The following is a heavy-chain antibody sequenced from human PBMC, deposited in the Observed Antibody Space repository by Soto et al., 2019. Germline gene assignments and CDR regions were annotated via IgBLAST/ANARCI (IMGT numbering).Heavy chain of an antibody. J-gene: IGHJ4*02. CDR2: IYYSGST. V-gene: IGHV4-39*01. D-gene: IGHD2-21*01. CDR1: GGSISSSSYY. CDR3: ARQPPRGGGETDYFDY. Sequence: SETLSLTCTVSGGSISSSSYYWGWIRQPPGKGLEWIGSIYYSGSTYYNPSLKSRVTISVDTSKNQFSLKLSSVTAADTAVYYCARQPPRGGGETDYFDYWGQGTLVTVSS.